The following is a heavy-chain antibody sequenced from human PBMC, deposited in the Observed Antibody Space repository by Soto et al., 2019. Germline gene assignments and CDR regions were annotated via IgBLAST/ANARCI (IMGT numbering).Heavy chain of an antibody. V-gene: IGHV1-69*02. D-gene: IGHD4-17*01. CDR2: IIPILGIA. CDR3: ARSTVTNDAFDI. Sequence: QVQLVQSGAEVKKPGSSVKVSCRASGGTFSSYTISWVRQAPGQGLEWMGRIIPILGIANYAQKFQGRVTITADKSTSTAYMELSSLRSEDTVVYYCARSTVTNDAFDIWGQGTMVTVSS. CDR1: GGTFSSYT. J-gene: IGHJ3*02.